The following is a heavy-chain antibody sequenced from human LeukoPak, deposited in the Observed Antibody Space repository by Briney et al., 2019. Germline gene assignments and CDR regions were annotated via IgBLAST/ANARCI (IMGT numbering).Heavy chain of an antibody. CDR2: IYYSGST. J-gene: IGHJ4*02. D-gene: IGHD6-19*01. CDR3: PSETECTAVVPRGY. CDR1: GFTISGCGYH. Sequence: PSETLSLTCASSGFTISGCGYHWVRIRQPPGKGLEWIGSIYYSGSTYYNPSLKSRVIISVDTPKNQFSVKLNSVTAGETDGYLLPSETECTAVVPRGYWGQGTLVTVSS. V-gene: IGHV4-39*03.